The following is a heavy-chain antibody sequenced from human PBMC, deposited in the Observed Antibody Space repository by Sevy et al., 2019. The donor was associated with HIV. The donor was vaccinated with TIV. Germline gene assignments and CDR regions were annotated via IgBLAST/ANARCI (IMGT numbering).Heavy chain of an antibody. D-gene: IGHD1-26*01. Sequence: GGSLRPSCAASGFTFSDYYMTWIRQAPGKGLEWISYISSRRSYTNYADSVKGRFTISRDNAKNSLYLQMNSLRAEDAAVYYCARYRVVAADYYFDYWGRGTLVTVSS. J-gene: IGHJ4*02. CDR1: GFTFSDYY. CDR2: ISSRRSYT. V-gene: IGHV3-11*06. CDR3: ARYRVVAADYYFDY.